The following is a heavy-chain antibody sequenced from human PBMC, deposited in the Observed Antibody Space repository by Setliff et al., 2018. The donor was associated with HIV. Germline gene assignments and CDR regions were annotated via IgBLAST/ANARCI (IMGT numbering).Heavy chain of an antibody. V-gene: IGHV3-33*01. D-gene: IGHD6-13*01. CDR3: VRAGLYSSSWHYYYYYMDV. CDR1: GFSFSNYG. J-gene: IGHJ6*03. CDR2: IWYDGINK. Sequence: GGSLRLSCAASGFSFSNYGMHWVRQAPGKGPEWVALIWYDGINKYYGDSVKGRFTISRDNSNNTLHLQMNSLRAEDTAVYYCVRAGLYSSSWHYYYYYMDVWGKGTTVTVSS.